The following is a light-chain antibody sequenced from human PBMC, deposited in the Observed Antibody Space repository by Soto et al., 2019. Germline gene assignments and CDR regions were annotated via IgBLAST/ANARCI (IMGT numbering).Light chain of an antibody. CDR3: QQQDILPIT. CDR1: QNLSRYF. Sequence: EVVLTHSPGTLSLSPGDRASLSFRASQNLSRYFLAWYQHKTGQAPRLLISGASRRATGIPDRFSGAGSGTDFNLTISRLEPEELALDYGQQQDILPITCGQGTRLEIK. CDR2: GAS. V-gene: IGKV3-20*01. J-gene: IGKJ5*01.